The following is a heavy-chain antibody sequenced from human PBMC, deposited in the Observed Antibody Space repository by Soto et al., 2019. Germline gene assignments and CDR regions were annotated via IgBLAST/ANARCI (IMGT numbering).Heavy chain of an antibody. J-gene: IGHJ5*02. Sequence: ASVKVSCKASCYTFTSNGISWVRQATGQGLEWMGWISAYNGNTNYAQKLQGRVTMTTDTSTSTAYMELRSLRSDDTAVYYCAVSIAAAGLTGWFDPWGQGTLVTVSS. CDR1: CYTFTSNG. D-gene: IGHD6-13*01. CDR2: ISAYNGNT. CDR3: AVSIAAAGLTGWFDP. V-gene: IGHV1-18*01.